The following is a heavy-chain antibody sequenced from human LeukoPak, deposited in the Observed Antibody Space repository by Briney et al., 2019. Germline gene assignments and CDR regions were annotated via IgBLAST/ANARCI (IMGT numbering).Heavy chain of an antibody. J-gene: IGHJ4*02. D-gene: IGHD3-16*02. CDR1: GPSISSYY. V-gene: IGHV4-59*01. CDR2: IYYSGST. CDR3: ARDVGRYSFDY. Sequence: SETLSLTCTVSGPSISSYYWSWIRQPPGKGLEWIGYIYYSGSTNYNPSLKSRVTISVDTSKNQFSLKLSSVTAADTAVYYCARDVGRYSFDYWGQGTLVTVSS.